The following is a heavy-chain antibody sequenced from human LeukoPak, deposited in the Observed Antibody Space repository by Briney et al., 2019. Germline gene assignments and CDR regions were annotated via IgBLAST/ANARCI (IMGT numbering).Heavy chain of an antibody. V-gene: IGHV4-59*08. CDR3: ARLGGVRLYYFDY. D-gene: IGHD3-10*01. Sequence: KPSETLSLTCSVSGASISSYYWSWIRQPPGKGLEWIGYINYSGTTNYNPSLKSRVTISVDTSKNQFSLKLSSVTAADTAVYYCARLGGVRLYYFDYWGQGTLVTVSS. J-gene: IGHJ4*02. CDR1: GASISSYY. CDR2: INYSGTT.